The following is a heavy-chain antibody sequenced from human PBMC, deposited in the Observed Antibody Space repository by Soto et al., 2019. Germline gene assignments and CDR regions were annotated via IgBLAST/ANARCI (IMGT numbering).Heavy chain of an antibody. CDR2: ISYDGSNK. Sequence: GGSLRLSCTASGFTFSSYAMHWVRQAPGKGLEWVAVISYDGSNKYYADSVKGRFTISRDNSKNTMYLQMNSLRVEDTAVYYCARPYSSGWYGDLDYWGQGTLVTVSS. J-gene: IGHJ4*02. V-gene: IGHV3-30-3*01. CDR1: GFTFSSYA. CDR3: ARPYSSGWYGDLDY. D-gene: IGHD6-19*01.